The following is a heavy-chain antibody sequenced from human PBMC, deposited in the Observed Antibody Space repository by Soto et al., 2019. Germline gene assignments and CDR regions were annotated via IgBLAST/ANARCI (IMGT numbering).Heavy chain of an antibody. D-gene: IGHD2-15*01. J-gene: IGHJ6*02. CDR2: ISYDGSNK. Sequence: QVQLVESGGGVVQPGRSLRLSCAASGFTFSSYAMHWVRQAPGKGLEWVAVISYDGSNKYYADSVKGRFTISRDNSKNTRYLQMNSLRAEDTAVYYCARDFVVVVAATFGYYYGMDVWGQGTTVTVSS. CDR1: GFTFSSYA. V-gene: IGHV3-30-3*01. CDR3: ARDFVVVVAATFGYYYGMDV.